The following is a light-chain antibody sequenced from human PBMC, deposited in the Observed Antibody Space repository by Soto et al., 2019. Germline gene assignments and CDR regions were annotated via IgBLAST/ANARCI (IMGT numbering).Light chain of an antibody. V-gene: IGKV3-15*01. CDR3: QQCHNWPRRYV. CDR2: GAS. J-gene: IGKJ2*01. CDR1: QTVASN. Sequence: EIVMTQSPASLSVSPGDGATLSCRASQTVASNVAWYQQKPGQCARRLIHGASSRAAGVPARISGSGSGTSFTLTISSLRYEDFAVSYGQQCHNWPRRYVFGQGTKVQIK.